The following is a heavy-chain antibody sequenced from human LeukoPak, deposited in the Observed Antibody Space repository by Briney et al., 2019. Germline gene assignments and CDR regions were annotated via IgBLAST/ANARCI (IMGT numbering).Heavy chain of an antibody. V-gene: IGHV5-51*01. J-gene: IGHJ6*02. Sequence: GESLEISCKGSGYSFTSYWIGWVRQLPGKGLEWMGIIYPGDSDTRYSPSFQGQVTISADKSISTAYLQWSSLKASDTAMYYCARLTGDTMVRGVMGYGMDVWGQGTTVTVSS. CDR1: GYSFTSYW. D-gene: IGHD3-10*01. CDR3: ARLTGDTMVRGVMGYGMDV. CDR2: IYPGDSDT.